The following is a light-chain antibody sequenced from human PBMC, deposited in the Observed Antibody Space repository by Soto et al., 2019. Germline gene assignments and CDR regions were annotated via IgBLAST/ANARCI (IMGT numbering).Light chain of an antibody. CDR1: QSISSY. CDR2: AAS. CDR3: QQPMNYPWT. J-gene: IGKJ1*01. V-gene: IGKV1-39*01. Sequence: DIQMTQSPSSLSASVGDRVTITCRASQSISSYLNWYQQKPGKAPKLLIYAASSLQSGVPSRFSGSGSGTDFTLTISSLQPEDFATYYCQQPMNYPWTFGQGTKVDVK.